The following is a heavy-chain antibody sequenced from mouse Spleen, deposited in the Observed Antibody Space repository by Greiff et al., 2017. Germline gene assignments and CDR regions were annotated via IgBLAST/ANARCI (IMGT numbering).Heavy chain of an antibody. CDR2: IDPANGNT. D-gene: IGHD2-3*01. Sequence: VQLKESVAELVRPGASVKLSCTASGFNIKNTYMHWVKQRPEQGLEWIGRIDPANGNTKYAPKFQGKATITADTSSNTAYLQLSSLTSEDTAIYYCARSPYDGYLYYYAMDYWGQGTSVTVSS. CDR3: ARSPYDGYLYYYAMDY. CDR1: GFNIKNTY. J-gene: IGHJ4*01. V-gene: IGHV14-3*01.